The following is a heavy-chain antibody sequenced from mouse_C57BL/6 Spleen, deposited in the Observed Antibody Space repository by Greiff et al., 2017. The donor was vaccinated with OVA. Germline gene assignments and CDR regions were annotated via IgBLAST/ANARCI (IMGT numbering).Heavy chain of an antibody. D-gene: IGHD1-1*01. CDR3: ARRDYYGISYGFAY. CDR2: ISSGGSYT. J-gene: IGHJ3*01. Sequence: EVKVVESGGDLVKPGGSLKLSCAASGFTFSSYGMSWVRQTPDKRLEWVATISSGGSYTYYPDSVKGRFTISRDNAKNTLYLQMSSLTSEDTAVYYGARRDYYGISYGFAYWGQGTLVTVSA. CDR1: GFTFSSYG. V-gene: IGHV5-6*02.